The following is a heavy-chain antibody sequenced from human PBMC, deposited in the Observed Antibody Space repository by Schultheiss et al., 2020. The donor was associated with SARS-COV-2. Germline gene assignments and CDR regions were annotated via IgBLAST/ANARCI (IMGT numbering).Heavy chain of an antibody. CDR3: ATHVAGRQLWYTRFSP. CDR1: GGSISSGGYY. Sequence: SETLSLTCIVSGGSISSGGYYWSWIRQHPGKGLEWIGSISYSGSTYYNPSLKSRVTISVDRSKQQFSLNVNSVTAADTAVYYCATHVAGRQLWYTRFSPWGQGTLVTVSS. V-gene: IGHV4-39*01. CDR2: ISYSGST. D-gene: IGHD5-18*01. J-gene: IGHJ5*02.